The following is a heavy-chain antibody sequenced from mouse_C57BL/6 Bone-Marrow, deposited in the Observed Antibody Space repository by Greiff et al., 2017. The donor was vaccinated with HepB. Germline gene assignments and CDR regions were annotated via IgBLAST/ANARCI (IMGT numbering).Heavy chain of an antibody. J-gene: IGHJ4*01. CDR2: IDPANGNT. CDR1: GFNIKNTY. CDR3: ARWGYVNSFFYYAMDY. V-gene: IGHV14-3*01. Sequence: VQLQQSVAELVRPGASVKLSCTASGFNIKNTYMHWVQQRPEQGLEWIGRIDPANGNTKYAPKFQGNATITANTSSNTAYLQLSSLTSEDTAIYSCARWGYVNSFFYYAMDYWGQGTSVTVSS.